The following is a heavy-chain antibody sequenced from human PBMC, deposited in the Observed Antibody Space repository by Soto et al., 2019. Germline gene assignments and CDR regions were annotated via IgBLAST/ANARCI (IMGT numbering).Heavy chain of an antibody. CDR2: ISGSGGST. J-gene: IGHJ4*02. Sequence: GGSLRLSCAASGFTFSTYAMSWVRKAPGKGLEWVSAISGSGGSTYYADSVKGRFTISRDNSKNTLYLQMNSLRAEDTALYYCAKSYSSNWYDYFDYWGQGTLVTVSS. CDR1: GFTFSTYA. D-gene: IGHD6-13*01. V-gene: IGHV3-23*01. CDR3: AKSYSSNWYDYFDY.